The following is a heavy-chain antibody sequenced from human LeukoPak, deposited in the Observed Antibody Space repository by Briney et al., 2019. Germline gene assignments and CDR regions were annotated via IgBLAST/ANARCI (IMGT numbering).Heavy chain of an antibody. CDR3: ARVGTTITINYYFDY. CDR1: GGSFSGYY. J-gene: IGHJ4*02. Sequence: SETLSLTCAVYGGSFSGYYWSWIRQPPGKGLEWIGEINHSGSTNYNPSLKSRVTISVDTSKNQFSLRLNSVTAADTAVYYCARVGTTITINYYFDYWGQGTLVTVSS. V-gene: IGHV4-34*01. CDR2: INHSGST. D-gene: IGHD3-9*01.